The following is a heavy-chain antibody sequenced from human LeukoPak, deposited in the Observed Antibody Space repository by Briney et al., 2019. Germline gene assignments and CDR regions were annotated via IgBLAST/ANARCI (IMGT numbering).Heavy chain of an antibody. D-gene: IGHD5-12*01. CDR3: ARGPSGLRSPFNT. V-gene: IGHV4-59*12. CDR1: GGSISSYY. J-gene: IGHJ3*02. CDR2: IYYSGST. Sequence: SETXSLTCTVSGGSISSYYWSWIRQPPGKGLEWIGYIYYSGSTNYNPSLKSRVTISVDTSRNQVSLKLTSVTAADTAVYYCARGPSGLRSPFNTWGQGTTVTVSS.